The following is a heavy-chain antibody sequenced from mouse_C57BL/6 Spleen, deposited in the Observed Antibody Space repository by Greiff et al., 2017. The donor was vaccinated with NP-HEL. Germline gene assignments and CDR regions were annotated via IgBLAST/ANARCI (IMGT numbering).Heavy chain of an antibody. CDR1: GFTFSDYY. CDR2: ISNGGGST. V-gene: IGHV5-12*01. J-gene: IGHJ3*01. Sequence: VQLKESGGGLVQPGGSLKLSCAASGFTFSDYYMYWVRQTPEKRLEWVAYISNGGGSTYYPDTVKGRFTISRDNAKNTLYLQMSRLKSEDTAMYYCARKAFAYWGQGTLVTVSA. CDR3: ARKAFAY.